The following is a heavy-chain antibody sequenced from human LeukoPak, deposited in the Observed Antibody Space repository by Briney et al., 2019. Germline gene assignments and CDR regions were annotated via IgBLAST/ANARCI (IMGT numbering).Heavy chain of an antibody. CDR2: IYYSGST. J-gene: IGHJ4*02. Sequence: SETLSLTCTVSGGSISSGDYYWSWLRQPPGKGLEWIGYIYYSGSTYYNPSLKSRVTISVDTSKNQFSLKLSSVTAADTAVYYCARMTTGTYKFDYWGQGTLVTVSS. V-gene: IGHV4-30-4*08. D-gene: IGHD4-17*01. CDR1: GGSISSGDYY. CDR3: ARMTTGTYKFDY.